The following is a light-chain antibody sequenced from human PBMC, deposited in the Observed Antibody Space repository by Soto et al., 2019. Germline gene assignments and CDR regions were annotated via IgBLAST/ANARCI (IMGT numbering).Light chain of an antibody. Sequence: ESVLTQSPATLSLSPGERATLSCRASQSVSSYLAWYQQKPGQAPRLLIYDASNRATGIPARFSGSGSGTDFTLTISSLEPEDFAVYYCQQRSNWPSITFGQGTLLEIK. CDR2: DAS. CDR3: QQRSNWPSIT. CDR1: QSVSSY. V-gene: IGKV3-11*01. J-gene: IGKJ5*01.